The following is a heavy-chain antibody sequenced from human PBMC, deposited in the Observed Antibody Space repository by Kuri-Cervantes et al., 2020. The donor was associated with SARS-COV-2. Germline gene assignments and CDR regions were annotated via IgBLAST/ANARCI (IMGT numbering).Heavy chain of an antibody. Sequence: GGSLRLSCAASRFTFSVYGMHWVRQAPGKGLEWVAVIWYDGSNKYYADSVKGRFTISRDNSKNTLYLEMSSLRVEDAAVYYCARDWALHPDFRGQGTLVTVSS. V-gene: IGHV3-33*01. CDR3: ARDWALHPDF. D-gene: IGHD3-16*01. CDR1: RFTFSVYG. J-gene: IGHJ4*02. CDR2: IWYDGSNK.